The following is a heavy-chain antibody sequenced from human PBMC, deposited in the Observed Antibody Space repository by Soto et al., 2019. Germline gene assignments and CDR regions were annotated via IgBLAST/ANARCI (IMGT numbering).Heavy chain of an antibody. D-gene: IGHD6-13*01. CDR2: IIPIFGTA. Sequence: VSCKASGGTFSSYAISWVRQAPGQGLEWMGGIIPIFGTANYAQKFQGRVTITADESTSTAYMELSSLRSEDTAVYYCTRDDGQSSSVQHWGQGTLVTVSS. V-gene: IGHV1-69*01. J-gene: IGHJ1*01. CDR3: TRDDGQSSSVQH. CDR1: GGTFSSYA.